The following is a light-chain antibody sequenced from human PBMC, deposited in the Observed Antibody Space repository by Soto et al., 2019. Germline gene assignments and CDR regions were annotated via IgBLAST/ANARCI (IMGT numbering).Light chain of an antibody. CDR2: GVT. V-gene: IGLV2-14*03. CDR1: HNDIGTYDY. CDR3: SSFTSNRIYV. J-gene: IGLJ1*01. Sequence: QSVLTQPTSVSGSPGQSITISCTGNHNDIGTYDYVSWYQQHPGRAPRLLIHGVTTRPSGISGRFSASKSGLTASLTISGLPPEDEADYYCSSFTSNRIYVFGTGTKVTVL.